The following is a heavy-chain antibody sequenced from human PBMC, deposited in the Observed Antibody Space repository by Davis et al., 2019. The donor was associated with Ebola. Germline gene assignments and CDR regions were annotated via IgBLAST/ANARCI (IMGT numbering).Heavy chain of an antibody. J-gene: IGHJ4*02. V-gene: IGHV3-11*01. CDR2: ITDSGTVI. D-gene: IGHD5-24*01. CDR1: GFTFTDYY. Sequence: GGSLRLSCAASGFTFTDYYMSWIRRAPGKGLEWVSYITDSGTVIYYADSVKGRFTISRDNAKNSLYLQMNSLRVEDTAVYYCVRGSDAYKTGYWGQGTLVTVSS. CDR3: VRGSDAYKTGY.